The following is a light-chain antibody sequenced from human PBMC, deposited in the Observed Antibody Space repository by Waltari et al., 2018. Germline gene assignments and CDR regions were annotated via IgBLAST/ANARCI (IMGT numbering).Light chain of an antibody. V-gene: IGKV3-20*01. Sequence: ELVVSPPPGILSLPPGQRATLSCRSSQSVSGTLAWYQQRHGQAPRPLIYVASSRATGIPDRFSGGGSGTDFSLTISRLEPEDFAVYYCQHYVRLPATFGQGTKVEIK. CDR3: QHYVRLPAT. CDR1: QSVSGT. CDR2: VAS. J-gene: IGKJ1*01.